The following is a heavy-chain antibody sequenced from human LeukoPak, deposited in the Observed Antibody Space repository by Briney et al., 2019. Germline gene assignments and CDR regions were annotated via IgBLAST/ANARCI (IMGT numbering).Heavy chain of an antibody. CDR3: ARARKSYDSTGYYSDWFDS. Sequence: GGSLRLSCAASGFTFSSYGMTWVRQAPGKGLEWVSSISSFGAYIYYADSVKGRFSISRDNANNSLSLQMNSLRVEDTAVYYCARARKSYDSTGYYSDWFDSWGQGTLVTVSS. J-gene: IGHJ5*01. V-gene: IGHV3-21*01. CDR2: ISSFGAYI. CDR1: GFTFSSYG. D-gene: IGHD3-22*01.